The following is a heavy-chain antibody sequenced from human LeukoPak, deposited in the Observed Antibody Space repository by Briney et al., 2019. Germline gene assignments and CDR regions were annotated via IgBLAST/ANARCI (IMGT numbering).Heavy chain of an antibody. D-gene: IGHD2-21*02. CDR1: GFTVSSNY. V-gene: IGHV3-53*05. J-gene: IGHJ6*04. CDR3: ARDPCGGDCYSGYYYYYYGMDV. CDR2: IYSGGST. Sequence: GGSLRLSCAASGFTVSSNYMSWVRQAPGKGLEWVSVIYSGGSTYYADSVKGRFTISRDNSKNTLYLQMNSLRAEDTAVYYCARDPCGGDCYSGYYYYYYGMDVWGKGTTVTVSS.